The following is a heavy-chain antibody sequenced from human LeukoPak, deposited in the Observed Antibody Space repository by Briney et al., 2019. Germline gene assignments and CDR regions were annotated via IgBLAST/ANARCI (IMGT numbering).Heavy chain of an antibody. CDR3: ARGAYGSYNWFDP. Sequence: SQTLSLTCAISGDSVSSNSGAWNWIRQSPSRGLEWLGRTYYRSKWYYDYAISVKSRITINPDTSKNHFSLQLNSVTPEDTAVYYCARGAYGSYNWFDPWGQGTLVTVSS. CDR2: TYYRSKWYY. CDR1: GDSVSSNSGA. J-gene: IGHJ5*02. D-gene: IGHD3-10*01. V-gene: IGHV6-1*01.